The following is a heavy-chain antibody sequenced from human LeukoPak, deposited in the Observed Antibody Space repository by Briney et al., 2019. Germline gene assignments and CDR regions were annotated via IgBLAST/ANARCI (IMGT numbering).Heavy chain of an antibody. CDR3: VKSWDVVVVVAAFDY. V-gene: IGHV3-64D*06. D-gene: IGHD2-15*01. CDR1: GFTFNNYA. CDR2: ISGNGGGT. J-gene: IGHJ4*02. Sequence: GGSLRLSCSASGFTFNNYAMHRVRQSPGKGLEYVSTISGNGGGTYYADSVKGRFTISRDNSKNTLYLQLSSLRAEDTAVYHCVKSWDVVVVVAAFDYWGQGTLVTVSS.